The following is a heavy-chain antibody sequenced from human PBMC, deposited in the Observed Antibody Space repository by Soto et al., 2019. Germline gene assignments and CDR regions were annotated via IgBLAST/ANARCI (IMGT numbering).Heavy chain of an antibody. Sequence: QVQLVESGGGVVQPGTSLRLSCAASGFSFSKYGIHWVRQAPGKGLEWVAIITYDGSNKYYLDSVKGRFTISRDNSRNTAFLQMDSLTAEDTATYYCAKALSEWITTYCFDSWGQGARVTVTS. V-gene: IGHV3-30*18. CDR1: GFSFSKYG. CDR2: ITYDGSNK. D-gene: IGHD3-3*01. CDR3: AKALSEWITTYCFDS. J-gene: IGHJ4*02.